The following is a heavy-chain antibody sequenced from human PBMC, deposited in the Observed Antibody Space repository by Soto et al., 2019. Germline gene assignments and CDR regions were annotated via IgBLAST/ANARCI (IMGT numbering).Heavy chain of an antibody. J-gene: IGHJ6*02. CDR2: IWYDGSNK. V-gene: IGHV3-33*01. CDR3: ARRGYYYGMDV. CDR1: GFTFSSNG. Sequence: HVQLVESGGGVVQPGRSLRLSCAASGFTFSSNGLHWVRQAPGKGLEWVAVIWYDGSNKYYADSVKGRFTISRDNSKNTLYLQMNSLRAEDTAVYYCARRGYYYGMDVWGQGTTVTVSS.